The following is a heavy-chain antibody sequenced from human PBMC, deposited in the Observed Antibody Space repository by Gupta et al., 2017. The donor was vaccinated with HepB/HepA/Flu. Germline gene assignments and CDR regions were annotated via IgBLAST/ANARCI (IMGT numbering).Heavy chain of an antibody. Sequence: QITLRESGPTLVKPPQTLTLTCTFSGFSLTTSGVGVGWIRQPPGEALEWLALIYWNDQTRYNPSLKSRLTITKDTSRNQVVRTLTNVNPLDTATYFCAHGRSCKDGKCFTPPFDAWGQGTLVTVPS. CDR2: IYWNDQT. V-gene: IGHV2-5*01. D-gene: IGHD5-24*01. J-gene: IGHJ4*02. CDR3: AHGRSCKDGKCFTPPFDA. CDR1: GFSLTTSGVG.